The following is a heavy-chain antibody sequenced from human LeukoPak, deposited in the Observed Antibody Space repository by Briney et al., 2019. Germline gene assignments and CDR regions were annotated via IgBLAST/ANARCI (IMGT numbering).Heavy chain of an antibody. CDR3: TSTLGY. V-gene: IGHV3-15*01. D-gene: IGHD3-16*01. J-gene: IGHJ4*02. CDR2: IKRRSDGGTT. Sequence: GGSLRLSCVAHGLTISNVWMTWVRQAPGKGLEWVGRIKRRSDGGTTDYASPVTGRFIISRDDSKNTLYLQMNSLKTEDTAMYYCTSTLGYWGQGTLVTVSS. CDR1: GLTISNVW.